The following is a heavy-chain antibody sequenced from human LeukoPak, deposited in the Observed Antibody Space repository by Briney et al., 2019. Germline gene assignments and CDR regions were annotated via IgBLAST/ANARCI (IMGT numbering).Heavy chain of an antibody. V-gene: IGHV3-48*03. Sequence: GGSLRLSCAASGFTFSSYEMSWVRQAPGKGLEWVSYISSSGSTIYYADSVKGRFTISRDNAKNSLYLQMNSLRAEDTAVYYRASSRWPHAFDIWGQGTMVTVSS. CDR3: ASSRWPHAFDI. J-gene: IGHJ3*02. CDR1: GFTFSSYE. D-gene: IGHD2-15*01. CDR2: ISSSGSTI.